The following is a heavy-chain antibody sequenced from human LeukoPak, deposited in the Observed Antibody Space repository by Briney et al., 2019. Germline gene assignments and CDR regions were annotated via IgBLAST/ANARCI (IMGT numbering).Heavy chain of an antibody. CDR2: IYTSGST. CDR3: TTDTGTTGEVKFDP. CDR1: GNSFGDYY. J-gene: IGHJ5*02. D-gene: IGHD4-17*01. Sequence: SETLSLTCTVSGNSFGDYYWSWIRQPAGKGLEWIGRIYTSGSTTYNPSLKSRVTMSVDTSKGQFSLNLMSVTAADTAVYYCTTDTGTTGEVKFDPWGQGTLVTVSS. V-gene: IGHV4-4*07.